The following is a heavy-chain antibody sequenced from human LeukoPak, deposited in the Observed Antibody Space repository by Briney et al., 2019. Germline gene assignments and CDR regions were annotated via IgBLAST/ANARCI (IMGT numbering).Heavy chain of an antibody. CDR2: ISYDGNEK. D-gene: IGHD6-25*01. V-gene: IGHV3-30-3*01. CDR3: ARLASGPPDY. J-gene: IGHJ4*02. CDR1: GFTFSSYA. Sequence: GRSLRLSCAASGFTFSSYAMHWVRRAPGKGLEWVAVISYDGNEKYYADSVKGRFTISRANSKTTLYLQMNSLRVEDTALYYCARLASGPPDYWGQGTLVTVSS.